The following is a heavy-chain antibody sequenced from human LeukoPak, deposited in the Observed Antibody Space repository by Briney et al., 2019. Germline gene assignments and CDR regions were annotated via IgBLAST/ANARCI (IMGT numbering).Heavy chain of an antibody. J-gene: IGHJ3*02. CDR1: GFTFSSYW. V-gene: IGHV3-74*01. CDR2: INSDGSST. CDR3: ARRSAAKDAFDI. D-gene: IGHD6-25*01. Sequence: GGSLRLSCAASGFTFSSYWMHWVRQAPGKGLVWVSRINSDGSSTSYADSVKGRFTISRDNAKNTVYLQMNRLRAGDTAVYYCARRSAAKDAFDIWGQGTMVTVSS.